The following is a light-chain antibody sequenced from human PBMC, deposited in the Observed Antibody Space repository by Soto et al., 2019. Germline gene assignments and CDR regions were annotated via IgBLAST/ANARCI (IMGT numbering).Light chain of an antibody. CDR2: WAS. J-gene: IGKJ1*01. V-gene: IGKV4-1*01. Sequence: DIVMTQSPDSLAVSLGERATINCKSSQSILHRSNNKNYLAWYQQKPGQPPRLLFYWASTRESGVPDRFSGSGSGTDFTLTISSLQAEDVAVYYCQQYYSVWWTFVQGTKVEIK. CDR1: QSILHRSNNKNY. CDR3: QQYYSVWWT.